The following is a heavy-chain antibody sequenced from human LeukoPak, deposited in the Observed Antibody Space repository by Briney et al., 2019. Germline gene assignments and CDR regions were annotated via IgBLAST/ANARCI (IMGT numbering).Heavy chain of an antibody. D-gene: IGHD3-16*01. CDR2: LSGSGGST. J-gene: IGHJ4*02. CDR3: AKGTFGTFDY. CDR1: GFTFRNYA. Sequence: GRSMRLSCAASGFTFRNYAMSWVRQAPGKGLEWVSALSGSGGSTYYADSVKGRFTISRDNSENTLYLQMNSLRAEDTAVYYCAKGTFGTFDYWGQGTLVTVPS. V-gene: IGHV3-23*01.